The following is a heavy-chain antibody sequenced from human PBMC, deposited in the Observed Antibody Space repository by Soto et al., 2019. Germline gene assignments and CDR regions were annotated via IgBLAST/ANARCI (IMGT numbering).Heavy chain of an antibody. CDR3: ARHFGSGWFLYYFDY. J-gene: IGHJ4*02. D-gene: IGHD6-19*01. Sequence: SETLSLTCAVYGGSFSGYYWSWIRQPPGKGLEWIGEINHSGSTNYNPSLKSRVTISVDTSKNQFPLKLSSVTAADTAVYYCARHFGSGWFLYYFDYWGQGTQVTVSS. V-gene: IGHV4-34*01. CDR2: INHSGST. CDR1: GGSFSGYY.